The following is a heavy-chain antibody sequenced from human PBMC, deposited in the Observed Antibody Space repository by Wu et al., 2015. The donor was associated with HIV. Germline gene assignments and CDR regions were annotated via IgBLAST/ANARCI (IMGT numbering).Heavy chain of an antibody. Sequence: QVQLVQSGAEVKKPGASVKVSCKASGYTFTSYGISWVRQAPGQGLEWMGWISAYNGNTNYAQELQGRVTMTTDTSTSTVYMELRSLRSDDTAVYYCARDFGSREILDTAETAAGRSTGIELDYWGQGTLVTVSS. CDR1: GYTFTSYG. CDR2: ISAYNGNT. J-gene: IGHJ4*02. D-gene: IGHD6-13*01. CDR3: ARDFGSREILDTAETAAGRSTGIELDY. V-gene: IGHV1-18*01.